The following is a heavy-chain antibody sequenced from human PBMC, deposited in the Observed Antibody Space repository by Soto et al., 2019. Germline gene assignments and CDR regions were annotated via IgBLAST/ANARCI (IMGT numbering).Heavy chain of an antibody. CDR3: ARAYYDASGYGLDP. D-gene: IGHD3-22*01. J-gene: IGHJ5*02. CDR2: INHSGST. CDR1: GGSFSGYY. Sequence: SETLSLTCAVYGGSFSGYYWTWIRQPPGTGLEWIGEINHSGSTNYNPSLKSRVTISVDTSKNQFSLSLNSVTAADTAVYYCARAYYDASGYGLDPWGQGTLVTVS. V-gene: IGHV4-34*01.